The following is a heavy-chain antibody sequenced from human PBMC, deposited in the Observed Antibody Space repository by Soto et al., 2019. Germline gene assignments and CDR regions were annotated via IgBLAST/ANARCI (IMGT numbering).Heavy chain of an antibody. J-gene: IGHJ4*02. Sequence: GGSLRLSCAASGFTVSSNYMSWVRQAPGKGLEWVSVIYSGGSTYYADSVKGRFTISRDNSKNTLYLQMNSLRAEDTAVYYCARLTNQNTAIDLAFFDYWGQGTLVTVSS. CDR1: GFTVSSNY. CDR2: IYSGGST. D-gene: IGHD5-18*01. CDR3: ARLTNQNTAIDLAFFDY. V-gene: IGHV3-66*01.